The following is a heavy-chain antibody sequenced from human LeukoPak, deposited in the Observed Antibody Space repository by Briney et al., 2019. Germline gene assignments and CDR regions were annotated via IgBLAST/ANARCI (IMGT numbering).Heavy chain of an antibody. J-gene: IGHJ4*02. CDR2: VSGSADST. D-gene: IGHD3-10*01. CDR1: GFTLSSYV. V-gene: IGHV3-23*01. CDR3: AKSVVPWFGEADY. Sequence: GGSLRLSCAPSGFTLSSYVMSWVRPAPRKGVEWVSSVSGSADSTYYADSVKSRFTISRDNSKNTMYLQMNSLRAEDTAVYYCAKSVVPWFGEADYWGQGTLVTVSS.